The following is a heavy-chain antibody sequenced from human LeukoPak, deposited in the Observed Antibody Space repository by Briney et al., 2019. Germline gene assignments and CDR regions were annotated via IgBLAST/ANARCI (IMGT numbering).Heavy chain of an antibody. J-gene: IGHJ1*01. CDR1: GFTLSSYA. Sequence: GGSLRLSCAASGFTLSSYAMYWVRQAPGKGLEYVPGISSNGGSTYYANSVKGRFTISRDNSKNTLCLQMGSLRAEDMAVYYCARGQGGSYWGYFQHWGQGTLVTVSS. CDR3: ARGQGGSYWGYFQH. V-gene: IGHV3-64*01. CDR2: ISSNGGST. D-gene: IGHD1-26*01.